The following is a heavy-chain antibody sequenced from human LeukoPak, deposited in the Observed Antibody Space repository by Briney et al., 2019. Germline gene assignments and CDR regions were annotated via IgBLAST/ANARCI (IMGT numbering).Heavy chain of an antibody. D-gene: IGHD6-19*01. Sequence: ASVTVSCKASGYTLRQYVMHWVGQAPGQRPEWMGWVNSGNSNTKYEQKFQGRVTITRDTSANTAYMELSSLRSEDTAVYYCAREQWLGSFYYDYYGLDVWGQGTTVTVSS. CDR1: GYTLRQYV. CDR3: AREQWLGSFYYDYYGLDV. CDR2: VNSGNSNT. J-gene: IGHJ6*02. V-gene: IGHV1-3*04.